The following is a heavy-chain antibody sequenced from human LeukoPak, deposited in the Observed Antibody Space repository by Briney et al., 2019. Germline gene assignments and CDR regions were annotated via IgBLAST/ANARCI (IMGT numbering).Heavy chain of an antibody. CDR1: GGSISGYY. J-gene: IGHJ4*02. CDR3: ARASAVAGNFDY. Sequence: SETLSLTCTVSGGSISGYYWSWLRQPPGKGLEWIGFIYYSGSTEYNPSLKGRVTMSVDTSKNQFSLKLSSVTAADTAVYYCARASAVAGNFDYWGQGTLVTVSS. D-gene: IGHD6-19*01. CDR2: IYYSGST. V-gene: IGHV4-59*01.